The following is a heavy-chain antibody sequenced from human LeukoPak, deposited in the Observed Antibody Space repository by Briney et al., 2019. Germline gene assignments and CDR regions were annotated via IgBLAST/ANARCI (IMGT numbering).Heavy chain of an antibody. J-gene: IGHJ6*02. Sequence: SETLSLTCTVSGGSISSYYWSWIRQPAGKGLEWIGRIYTSGSTNYNPSLKSRVTMSVDTSKNQFSLQLNSVTPEDTAVYYCARDPYTLLDGYKGAMKYYYYYYGMDVWGQGTTVTVSS. V-gene: IGHV4-4*07. CDR2: IYTSGST. CDR3: ARDPYTLLDGYKGAMKYYYYYYGMDV. D-gene: IGHD5-24*01. CDR1: GGSISSYY.